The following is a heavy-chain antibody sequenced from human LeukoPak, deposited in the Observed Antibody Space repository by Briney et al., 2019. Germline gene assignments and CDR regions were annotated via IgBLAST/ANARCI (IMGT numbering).Heavy chain of an antibody. D-gene: IGHD2-2*01. V-gene: IGHV3-30-3*01. J-gene: IGHJ4*02. Sequence: GGSLRLSCAASGFTFSSYAMHWVRQAPGKGLEWVAVISYDGSNKYYADSVKGRFTISRDNSKNTLYLQMNSLRAEDTALYYCAKDGALSTSWYYYCDYWGQGTLVTVSS. CDR1: GFTFSSYA. CDR3: AKDGALSTSWYYYCDY. CDR2: ISYDGSNK.